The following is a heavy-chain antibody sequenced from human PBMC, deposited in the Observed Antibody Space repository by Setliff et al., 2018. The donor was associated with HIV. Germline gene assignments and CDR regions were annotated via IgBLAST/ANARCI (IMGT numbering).Heavy chain of an antibody. Sequence: GESLKISCKGSGYSFTSYWIGWVRQMPGKGLEWMGIIYPGDSHVRYSPSFQGQVTISADTSISTAYLQWSSLKASDTAMYYCASSNWQLVADHWGQGTPVTVSS. CDR3: ASSNWQLVADH. V-gene: IGHV5-51*01. CDR2: IYPGDSHV. CDR1: GYSFTSYW. J-gene: IGHJ5*02. D-gene: IGHD6-13*01.